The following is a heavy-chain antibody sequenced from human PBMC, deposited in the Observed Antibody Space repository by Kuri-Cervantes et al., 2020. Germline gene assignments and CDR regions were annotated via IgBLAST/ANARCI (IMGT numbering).Heavy chain of an antibody. Sequence: GGSLRLSCAASGFTFSSYSMNWVRQAPGKGLEWVSSISSSSSYIYYADSVKGRFTISRDNAKNSLYLQMNSLRAEDTAVYYCARDDGVITMIVEDPHDAFDIWGQGTMVTVSS. J-gene: IGHJ3*02. CDR1: GFTFSSYS. CDR2: ISSSSSYI. V-gene: IGHV3-21*01. CDR3: ARDDGVITMIVEDPHDAFDI. D-gene: IGHD3-22*01.